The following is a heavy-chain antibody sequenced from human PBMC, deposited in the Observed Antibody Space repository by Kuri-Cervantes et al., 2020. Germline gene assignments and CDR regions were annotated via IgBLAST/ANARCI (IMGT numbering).Heavy chain of an antibody. J-gene: IGHJ6*02. CDR3: ATAGADYGDYYYNGMDV. CDR2: MNPNSGNT. Sequence: SVTVSCKASGGTFSSYAISWVRQATGQGLEWMGWMNPNSGNTGYAQKFQGRVTMTEDTSTDTAYMELSSLRSEDTAVYYCATAGADYGDYYYNGMDVWGQGTKVTVSS. V-gene: IGHV1-8*02. D-gene: IGHD4-17*01. CDR1: GGTFSSYA.